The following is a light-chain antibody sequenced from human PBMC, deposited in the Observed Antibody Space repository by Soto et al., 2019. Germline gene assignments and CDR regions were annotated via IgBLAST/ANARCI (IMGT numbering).Light chain of an antibody. Sequence: IQLTQSPSSLSTSVGDRVTITCRASQGISSYLAWYQQKPGKAPKLLIYAASTLQSGVPSRFSGSGSGTDFTLTINSLHPEDFATYYCQQFKSYPLTFGGGTKVEIK. CDR2: AAS. J-gene: IGKJ4*01. CDR1: QGISSY. V-gene: IGKV1-9*01. CDR3: QQFKSYPLT.